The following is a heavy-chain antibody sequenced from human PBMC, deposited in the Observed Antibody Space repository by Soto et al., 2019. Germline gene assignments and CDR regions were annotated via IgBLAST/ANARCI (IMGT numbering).Heavy chain of an antibody. D-gene: IGHD2-15*01. CDR1: GFTFSSYA. Sequence: GGSLRLSCAASGFTFSSYAMSWVRQAPGKGLEWVSAISGSGGSTYYADSVKGRFTISRDNSKNTLYLQMNSLRAEDTAVYYCAKDEGYCSGGSCSRDDYWGQGTLVTVSS. J-gene: IGHJ4*02. CDR3: AKDEGYCSGGSCSRDDY. V-gene: IGHV3-23*01. CDR2: ISGSGGST.